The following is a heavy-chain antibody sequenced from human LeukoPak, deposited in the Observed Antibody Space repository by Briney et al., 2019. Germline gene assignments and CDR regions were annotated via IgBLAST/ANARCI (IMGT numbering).Heavy chain of an antibody. J-gene: IGHJ4*02. CDR1: GFIFSNYW. CDR2: IRYDGSNK. V-gene: IGHV3-30*02. D-gene: IGHD3-3*01. CDR3: AKGTVGWLPDDFDY. Sequence: GGSLRLSCAASGFIFSNYWMNWVRQAPGKGLEWVAFIRYDGSNKYYADSVKGRFTISRDNSKNTLYLQMNSLRAEDTAVYYCAKGTVGWLPDDFDYWGQGTLVTVSS.